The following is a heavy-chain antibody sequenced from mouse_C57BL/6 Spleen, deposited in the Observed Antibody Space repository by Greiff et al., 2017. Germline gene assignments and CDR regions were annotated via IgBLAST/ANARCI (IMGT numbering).Heavy chain of an antibody. CDR2: IYYSGTI. V-gene: IGHV3-5*01. CDR3: ARQDYGSSYGAMDY. CDR1: GISITTGNYR. D-gene: IGHD1-1*01. J-gene: IGHJ4*01. Sequence: EVQLQQSEPGLVKPSQTVFLTCTVTGISITTGNYRWSWIRQFPGSKLEWIGYIYYSGTITYNPSLTSRTTITRDAPKTQFFLEMNSLTAEDTAPYYCARQDYGSSYGAMDYWGQGTSVTVSS.